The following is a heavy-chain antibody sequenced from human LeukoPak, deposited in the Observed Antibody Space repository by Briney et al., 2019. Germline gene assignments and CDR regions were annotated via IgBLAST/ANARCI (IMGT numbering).Heavy chain of an antibody. J-gene: IGHJ4*02. CDR2: ISGSGDNT. CDR1: GFTDG. Sequence: GGSLRLSCAASGFTDGMSWVRQAPGKGLEWVSAISGSGDNTFYADSVKGRFTISRDNSKNTLYLQMYSLRAEDTAVYYCATKSSGWPDFWGQGTLVIVSS. CDR3: ATKSSGWPDF. D-gene: IGHD6-19*01. V-gene: IGHV3-23*01.